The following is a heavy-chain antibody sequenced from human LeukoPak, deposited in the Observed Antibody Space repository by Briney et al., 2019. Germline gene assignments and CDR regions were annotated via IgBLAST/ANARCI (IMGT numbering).Heavy chain of an antibody. CDR2: IVVGSGNT. V-gene: IGHV1-58*02. D-gene: IGHD1-1*01. Sequence: GASVKVSCKASGFTFTSSAMQWVRQARGQRREWIGWIVVGSGNTNYAQKFQERVTITRDMSTSTAYMELSSLRSEDTAVYYCAADPERLNWFDPWGQGTLVTVSS. CDR3: AADPERLNWFDP. J-gene: IGHJ5*02. CDR1: GFTFTSSA.